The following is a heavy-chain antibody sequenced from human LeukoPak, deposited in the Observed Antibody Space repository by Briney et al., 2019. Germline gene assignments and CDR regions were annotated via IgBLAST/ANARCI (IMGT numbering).Heavy chain of an antibody. CDR2: ISSSGSTI. Sequence: PGGSLRLSCAASGFTFSSYEMNWVRQAPGKGLEWVSYISSSGSTIYYADSVKGRFTISRDNAKNSLYLQMNSLRAEDTAVYYCARGGGTPTRYYYYGMDVWGQGTTVTVSS. V-gene: IGHV3-48*03. CDR3: ARGGGTPTRYYYYGMDV. J-gene: IGHJ6*02. CDR1: GFTFSSYE. D-gene: IGHD3-16*01.